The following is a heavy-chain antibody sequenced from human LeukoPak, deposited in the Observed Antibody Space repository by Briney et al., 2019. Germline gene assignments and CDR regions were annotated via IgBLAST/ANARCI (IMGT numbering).Heavy chain of an antibody. CDR3: ARVVGATGSSDY. J-gene: IGHJ4*02. CDR1: GVSISSDY. D-gene: IGHD1-26*01. CDR2: IYYIGST. V-gene: IGHV4-59*01. Sequence: SETLSLTCTVSGVSISSDYWSWIRQPPGKGLEWIGYIYYIGSTNYNTSLKSRITISVDTSKSHFSLKLSSVTAADTAVYYCARVVGATGSSDYWGQGTLVTVSS.